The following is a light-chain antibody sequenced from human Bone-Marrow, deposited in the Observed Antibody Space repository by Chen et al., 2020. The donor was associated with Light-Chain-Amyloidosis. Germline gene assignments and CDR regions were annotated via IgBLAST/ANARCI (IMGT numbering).Light chain of an antibody. CDR2: GSS. CDR1: QTVSSNY. CDR3: QQYGTSPLT. Sequence: EIVLTQSPVTLSLSPGDGANLSCRASQTVSSNYLTWYQQKFGHAPRLLIYGSSSRATGIPDRFTGSGSGTDFTLTINRLEPEDFAMYYCQQYGTSPLTFGGGTKVEIK. V-gene: IGKV3-20*01. J-gene: IGKJ4*01.